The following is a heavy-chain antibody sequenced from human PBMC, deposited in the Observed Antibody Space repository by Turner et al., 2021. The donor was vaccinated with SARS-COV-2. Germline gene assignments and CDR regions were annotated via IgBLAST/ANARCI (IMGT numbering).Heavy chain of an antibody. CDR1: GASCIGYY. Sequence: QVQLQQWCAGLLKASATLSLTCAVYGASCIGYYWSWIRQPPGKGLEWIGSIYYSGCTYYHQSLKRRVTISVHTSKIQFSLKLSSVTAADTAVHSCARLRPTQNFDYWGQGTLVTVSS. V-gene: IGHV4-34*01. D-gene: IGHD1-1*01. J-gene: IGHJ4*02. CDR3: ARLRPTQNFDY. CDR2: IYYSGCT.